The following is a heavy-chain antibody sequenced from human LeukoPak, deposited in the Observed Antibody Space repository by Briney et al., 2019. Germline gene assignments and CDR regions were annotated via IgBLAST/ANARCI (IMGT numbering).Heavy chain of an antibody. V-gene: IGHV4-39*01. Sequence: SETLSLTCTVSGASISDSSDFWGWIRQPPGKGLEWIGSIYYSGSTYYNPSLKSRVTISVDTSKNQFSLKMRSVSAADTAVYYCARRRAHYFEWDQGTLVTVSS. D-gene: IGHD3-9*01. J-gene: IGHJ4*02. CDR2: IYYSGST. CDR1: GASISDSSDF. CDR3: ARRRAHYFE.